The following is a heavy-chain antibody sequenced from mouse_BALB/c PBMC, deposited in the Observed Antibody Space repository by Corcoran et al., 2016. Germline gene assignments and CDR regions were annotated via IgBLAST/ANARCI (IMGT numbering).Heavy chain of an antibody. CDR1: GYTFTEYT. CDR3: TRGDLYYGNYVDLDY. CDR2: IDPKNGGT. V-gene: IGHV1-18*01. D-gene: IGHD2-1*01. Sequence: EVQLQQSGPEQVKPGASVKISCKTSGYTFTEYTMHWVKQSHGKSLEWVGGIDPKNGGTNFNQNFKGKATLTVDKSSGTAYMERRSLTSEDSAVYYCTRGDLYYGNYVDLDYWGQGTLVTVSA. J-gene: IGHJ3*01.